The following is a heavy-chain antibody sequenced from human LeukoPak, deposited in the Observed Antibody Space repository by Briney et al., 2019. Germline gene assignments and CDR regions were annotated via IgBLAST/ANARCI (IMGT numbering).Heavy chain of an antibody. J-gene: IGHJ4*02. CDR3: ARVIPGYKRANIVVVNRVDC. D-gene: IGHD3-22*01. CDR2: ISAYNGNT. Sequence: GASVKVSCKASGYTFTSYGISWVRQAPGQRLEWMGWISAYNGNTNYAQKLQGRVTMTTDTSTSTAYMELRSLRSDDTAVYYCARVIPGYKRANIVVVNRVDCWGQGTLVTVSS. V-gene: IGHV1-18*01. CDR1: GYTFTSYG.